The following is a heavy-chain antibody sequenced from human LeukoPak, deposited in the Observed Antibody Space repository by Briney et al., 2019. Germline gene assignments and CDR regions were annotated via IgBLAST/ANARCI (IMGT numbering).Heavy chain of an antibody. D-gene: IGHD3-22*01. CDR3: ARGSYYYDSSGYYMDV. V-gene: IGHV3-11*04. J-gene: IGHJ6*03. CDR1: GLTFSDYY. Sequence: GGSLRLSCAASGLTFSDYYMSWIRQAPGKGLEWVSYISSSGSTIYYADSVKGRFTISRDNAKNSLYLQMNSLRAEDTAVYYCARGSYYYDSSGYYMDVWGKGTRVTVSS. CDR2: ISSSGSTI.